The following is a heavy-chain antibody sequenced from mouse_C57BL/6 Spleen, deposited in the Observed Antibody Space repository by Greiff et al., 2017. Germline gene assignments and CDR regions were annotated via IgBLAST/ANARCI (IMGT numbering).Heavy chain of an antibody. CDR3: AISGYDAMDY. CDR1: GYAFSSSW. V-gene: IGHV1-82*01. Sequence: LVESGPELVKPGASVKISCKASGYAFSSSWMNWVKQRPGKGLEWIGRIYPGDGDTNYNGKFKGKATLTADKSSSTAYMQLSSLTSEDSAVYFCAISGYDAMDYWGQGTSVTVSS. CDR2: IYPGDGDT. J-gene: IGHJ4*01. D-gene: IGHD3-2*02.